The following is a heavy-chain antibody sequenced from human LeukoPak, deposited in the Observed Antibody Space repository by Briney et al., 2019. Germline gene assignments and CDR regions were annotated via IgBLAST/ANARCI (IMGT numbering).Heavy chain of an antibody. Sequence: ASVKVSCKSSGYTFTNYGISWVRQAPGQGLEWMGWISAYNGNTKYALKFQSRVTMTTDTSTNTVNMEQRSLRSADTAVFYCARSGSHNYYYYGMDVWGQGTTVIVSS. J-gene: IGHJ6*02. CDR1: GYTFTNYG. D-gene: IGHD1-26*01. CDR3: ARSGSHNYYYYGMDV. V-gene: IGHV1-18*01. CDR2: ISAYNGNT.